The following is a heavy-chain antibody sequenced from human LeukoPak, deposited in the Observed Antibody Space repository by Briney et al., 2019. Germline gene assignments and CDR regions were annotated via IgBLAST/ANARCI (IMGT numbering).Heavy chain of an antibody. J-gene: IGHJ4*02. V-gene: IGHV3-21*01. CDR1: GFTFSSYS. D-gene: IGHD2-15*01. CDR3: SRGEGSCSGGSCYAIDY. CDR2: ISSSGRYI. Sequence: GGPLRLSCAASGFTFSSYSMNWVRQAPGKGLECVSSISSSGRYIYYADSVKGRFTISRDNAKNSLYLQMNSLRAEDTAVYYCSRGEGSCSGGSCYAIDYWGQGTLVTVSS.